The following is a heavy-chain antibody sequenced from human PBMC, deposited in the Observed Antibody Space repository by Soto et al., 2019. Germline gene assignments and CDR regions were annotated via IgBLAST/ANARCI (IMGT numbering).Heavy chain of an antibody. CDR1: GGSISSGGYS. CDR2: IYHSGST. J-gene: IGHJ6*02. V-gene: IGHV4-30-2*01. Sequence: SETLSLTCAVSGGSISSGGYSWSWIRQPPGKGLEWIGYIYHSGSTYYNPSLKSRVTISVDRSKNQFSLKLSSVTAADTAVYYCARGVTVTHYRGGNYYYGMDVWGQGTTVTVPS. D-gene: IGHD4-17*01. CDR3: ARGVTVTHYRGGNYYYGMDV.